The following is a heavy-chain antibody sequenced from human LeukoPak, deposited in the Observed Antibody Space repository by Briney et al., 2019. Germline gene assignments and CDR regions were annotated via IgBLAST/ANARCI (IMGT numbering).Heavy chain of an antibody. CDR3: QGFGGYSSSWYYFDY. J-gene: IGHJ4*02. CDR1: GGSISSGDYY. Sequence: SQTLSLTCTVSGGSISSGDYYWSWIRQPPGKGLEWIGYIYYSGSTYYNPSLKSRVTISVDTSKNQFSLKLSSVTAADTAVYYCQGFGGYSSSWYYFDYWGQGTLVPVSS. D-gene: IGHD6-13*01. CDR2: IYYSGST. V-gene: IGHV4-30-4*01.